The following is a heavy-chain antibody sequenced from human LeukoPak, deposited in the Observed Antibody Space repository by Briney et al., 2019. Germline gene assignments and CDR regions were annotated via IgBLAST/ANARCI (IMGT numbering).Heavy chain of an antibody. CDR2: IIPIFGTA. J-gene: IGHJ6*02. Sequence: PGASVKVSCKASGGTFSSYAISWVRQAPGQGLEWMGGIIPIFGTASYAQKFQGRVTITADESTSTAYMELSSLRSEDTAVYYCATVGATLYYYYGMDVWGQGTTVTVSS. CDR1: GGTFSSYA. D-gene: IGHD1-26*01. CDR3: ATVGATLYYYYGMDV. V-gene: IGHV1-69*01.